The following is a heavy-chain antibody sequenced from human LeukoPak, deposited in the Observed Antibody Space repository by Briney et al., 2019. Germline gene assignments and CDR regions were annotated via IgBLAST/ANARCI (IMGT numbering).Heavy chain of an antibody. CDR2: ISSSSSYI. Sequence: PGGSLRLSCAASGFTFSSYSMNWVRQAPGKGLEWVSSISSSSSYIYYADSVKGRFTISRDNAKNSLYLQMNSLRAEDTAVYYCARRPGYCPNGVCYKRNWFDPWGQGTLVTVSS. CDR3: ARRPGYCPNGVCYKRNWFDP. J-gene: IGHJ5*02. D-gene: IGHD2-8*01. CDR1: GFTFSSYS. V-gene: IGHV3-21*01.